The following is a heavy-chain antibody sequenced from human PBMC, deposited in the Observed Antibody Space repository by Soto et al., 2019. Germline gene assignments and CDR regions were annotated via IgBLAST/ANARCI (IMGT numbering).Heavy chain of an antibody. CDR2: VYHSGST. Sequence: QVQLQESGPGLVKPSQTLSLTCSVSGDSIRGGGHYWNWIRQFPGKGLEWIGYVYHSGSTHYNQSLRGRLTISIDTSKNQFSLRLISVTAADTALYYWARDTGLAPTVWGYWGHGTQVTVSS. CDR1: GDSIRGGGHY. CDR3: ARDTGLAPTVWGY. V-gene: IGHV4-31*03. J-gene: IGHJ4*03. D-gene: IGHD7-27*01.